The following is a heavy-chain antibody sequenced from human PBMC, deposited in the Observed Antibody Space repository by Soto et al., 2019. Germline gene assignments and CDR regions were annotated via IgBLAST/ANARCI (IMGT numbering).Heavy chain of an antibody. J-gene: IGHJ5*02. D-gene: IGHD4-4*01. V-gene: IGHV3-15*01. Sequence: GGSMRLSCAASGFTFSHAWMSWVRQAPGKGLEWVGRIKSKADGETKDYGAPVRGRFTISRDDSQDILYLHMNSLRIEDTAVYYCCVIKRRDQYSTSGYWFDPWGPGTLVTVSS. CDR1: GFTFSHAW. CDR3: CVIKRRDQYSTSGYWFDP. CDR2: IKSKADGETK.